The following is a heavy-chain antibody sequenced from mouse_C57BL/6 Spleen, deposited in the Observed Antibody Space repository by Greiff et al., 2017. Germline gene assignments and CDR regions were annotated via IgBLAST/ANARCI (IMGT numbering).Heavy chain of an antibody. CDR2: ISSGGSYT. CDR3: ARLSDTYAMDY. V-gene: IGHV5-6*02. J-gene: IGHJ4*01. CDR1: GFTFSSYG. Sequence: EVMLVESGGDLVKPGGSLKLSCAASGFTFSSYGMSWVRQTPDKRLEWVATISSGGSYTYYPDSVKGRFTISRDNAKNTLYLQMSSLKTEDTTMYYCARLSDTYAMDYWGQGTSVTGSS.